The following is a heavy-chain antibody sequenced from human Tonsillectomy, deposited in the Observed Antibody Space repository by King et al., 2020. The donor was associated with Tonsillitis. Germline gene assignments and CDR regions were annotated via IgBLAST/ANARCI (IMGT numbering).Heavy chain of an antibody. CDR2: ISRSSSYI. J-gene: IGHJ6*03. CDR3: ARSKLSPAAVGIGYYYYYYMDV. Sequence: EVQLVESGGGLVKPGGSLRLSCAASGFTFSNSSMNWVRQAPGKGPEWVSTISRSSSYIYYADSVKGRFTISRDNAKNSLYLQMNSLRAEDSAVYYCARSKLSPAAVGIGYYYYYYMDVWGKGTTVTVSS. D-gene: IGHD6-13*01. CDR1: GFTFSNSS. V-gene: IGHV3-21*01.